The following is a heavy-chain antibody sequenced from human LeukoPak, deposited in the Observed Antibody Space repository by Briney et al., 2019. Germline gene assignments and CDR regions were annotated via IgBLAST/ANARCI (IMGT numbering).Heavy chain of an antibody. J-gene: IGHJ4*02. Sequence: KPSETLSLTCTVSGGSISSYYWSWIRQPAGKGLEWIGRIYTSGSTNYNPSLKSRLTMSVDTSKNQFSLKLSSVTAADTAVYYCARLRFWSGYYDFDYWGQGTLVTVSS. CDR1: GGSISSYY. CDR3: ARLRFWSGYYDFDY. CDR2: IYTSGST. V-gene: IGHV4-4*07. D-gene: IGHD3-3*01.